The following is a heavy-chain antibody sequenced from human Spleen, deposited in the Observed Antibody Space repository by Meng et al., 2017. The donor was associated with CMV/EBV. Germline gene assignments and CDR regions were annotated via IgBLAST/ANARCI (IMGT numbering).Heavy chain of an antibody. Sequence: GGALSRWYWSGARQPQGKGLEWIGEVKNRGNTNYNPDFKSRVTISVDTSRKQFSLKVTSVTAADTAVYYCAGDSGWQPGGYWGQGTLVTVSS. CDR2: VKNRGNT. J-gene: IGHJ4*02. CDR3: AGDSGWQPGGY. D-gene: IGHD3-10*01. V-gene: IGHV4-34*01. CDR1: GGALSRWY.